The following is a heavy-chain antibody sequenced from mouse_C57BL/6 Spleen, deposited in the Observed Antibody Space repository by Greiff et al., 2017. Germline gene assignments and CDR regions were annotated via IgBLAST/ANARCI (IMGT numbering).Heavy chain of an antibody. D-gene: IGHD2-4*01. J-gene: IGHJ1*03. V-gene: IGHV2-2*01. CDR3: ARAEIYYDYDPWYFDV. Sequence: QLQLKESGPGLVQPSQSLSITCTVSGFSLTSYGVHWVRQSPGKGLEWLGVIWSGGSTDYNAAFISRLSISKDNSKSQVFFKMNSLQADDTAIYYCARAEIYYDYDPWYFDVWGTGTTVTVSS. CDR1: GFSLTSYG. CDR2: IWSGGST.